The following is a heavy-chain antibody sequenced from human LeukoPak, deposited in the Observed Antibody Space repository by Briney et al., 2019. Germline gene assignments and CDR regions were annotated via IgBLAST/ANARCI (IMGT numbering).Heavy chain of an antibody. CDR2: INPNSGGT. Sequence: GASVKVSCKASGYTFTGYYMHWVRQAPGQGLEWMGWINPNSGGTNYAQKFQGRVTMTRDTSISTAYMELSRLRSDDTAVYYCARVLGELLSLPFVCWGQGTLVTVSS. CDR1: GYTFTGYY. J-gene: IGHJ4*02. D-gene: IGHD1-26*01. CDR3: ARVLGELLSLPFVC. V-gene: IGHV1-2*02.